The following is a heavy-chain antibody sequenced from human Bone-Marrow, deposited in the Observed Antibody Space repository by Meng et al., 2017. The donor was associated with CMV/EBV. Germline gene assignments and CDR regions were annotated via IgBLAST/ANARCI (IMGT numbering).Heavy chain of an antibody. V-gene: IGHV3-30*03. CDR1: GFTFSDSG. CDR3: ATGSDWGSLFDY. Sequence: GGSLKLSCAASGFTFSDSGMHWVRQAPGKGLEWVSVISFDGSNIHCADSVKGRFTISRDNSKKTLYLQMNSLRGEDTAVYYCATGSDWGSLFDYWGQGTLVTVSS. CDR2: ISFDGSNI. D-gene: IGHD7-27*01. J-gene: IGHJ4*02.